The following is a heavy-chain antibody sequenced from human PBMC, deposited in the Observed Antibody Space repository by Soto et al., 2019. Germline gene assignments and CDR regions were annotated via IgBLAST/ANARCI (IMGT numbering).Heavy chain of an antibody. CDR1: GFIFSDHG. D-gene: IGHD6-6*01. CDR2: IAGSVGST. V-gene: IGHV3-23*01. J-gene: IGHJ4*02. CDR3: AKDRTIASRNFDD. Sequence: EVHLLESRGGLVQPGGSLRLSCAASGFIFSDHGMSWVRQAPGKGPEWVSAIAGSVGSTYYADSVKGRFTISRDNSKNMLYLQMDSLRAEDTAVYYCAKDRTIASRNFDDWGQGVLVTVSS.